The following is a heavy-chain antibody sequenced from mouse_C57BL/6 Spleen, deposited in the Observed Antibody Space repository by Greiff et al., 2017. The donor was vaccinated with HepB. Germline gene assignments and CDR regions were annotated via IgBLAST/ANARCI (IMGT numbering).Heavy chain of an antibody. CDR2: IRNKANGYTT. CDR3: ARSLGAKSYFDY. V-gene: IGHV7-3*01. Sequence: EVKLVESGGGLVQPGGSLSLSCAASGFTFTDYYMSWVRQPPGKALEWLGFIRNKANGYTTEYSASVKGRFTISRDNSQSILYLQMNALRAEDSATYYCARSLGAKSYFDYWGQGTTLTVSS. D-gene: IGHD1-1*01. CDR1: GFTFTDYY. J-gene: IGHJ2*01.